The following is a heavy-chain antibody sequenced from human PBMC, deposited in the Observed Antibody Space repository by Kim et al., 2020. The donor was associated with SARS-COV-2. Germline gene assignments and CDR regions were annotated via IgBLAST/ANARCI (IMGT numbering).Heavy chain of an antibody. Sequence: ASVKVSCKASGYTFTSYYMHWVRQAPGQGLEWMGIINPSGGSTSYAQKLQGRVTMTRDTSTSTVYMELSSLRSEDTAVYYCARGYSQGYGGDRGYGMDVWGQGTTVTVSS. V-gene: IGHV1-46*01. CDR3: ARGYSQGYGGDRGYGMDV. CDR1: GYTFTSYY. D-gene: IGHD2-21*01. J-gene: IGHJ6*01. CDR2: INPSGGST.